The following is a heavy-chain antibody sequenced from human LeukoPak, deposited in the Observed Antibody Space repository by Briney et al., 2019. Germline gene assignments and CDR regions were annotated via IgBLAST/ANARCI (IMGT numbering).Heavy chain of an antibody. V-gene: IGHV3-23*01. CDR1: GFTFSSYA. J-gene: IGHJ4*02. D-gene: IGHD1-26*01. CDR2: ISGSGGST. CDR3: AKSANLVGAEYYFDY. Sequence: GGSLRLSCAASGFTFSSYAMSWVRQAPGKGLEWVSAISGSGGSTYYADSVKGRFTISRDNSKNTLYLQMNSLRAKDTAVYYCAKSANLVGAEYYFDYWGQGTLVTVSS.